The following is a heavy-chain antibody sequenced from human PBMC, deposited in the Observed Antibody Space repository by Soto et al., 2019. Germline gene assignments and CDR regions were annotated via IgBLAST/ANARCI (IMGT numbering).Heavy chain of an antibody. V-gene: IGHV3-30*18. CDR3: AKGNTQIEYSSLDY. Sequence: GGSLRLSCAASGFTFSSYGMHWVRQAPGKGLEWVAVISYDGSNKYYADSVKGRFTISRDNSKNTLYLQMNSLRAEDTAVYYCAKGNTQIEYSSLDYWGQGTLVTVSS. CDR2: ISYDGSNK. J-gene: IGHJ4*02. D-gene: IGHD6-6*01. CDR1: GFTFSSYG.